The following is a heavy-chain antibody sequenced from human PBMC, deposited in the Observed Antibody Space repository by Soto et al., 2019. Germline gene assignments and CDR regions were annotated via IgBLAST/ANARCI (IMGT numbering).Heavy chain of an antibody. D-gene: IGHD3-22*01. CDR3: ARRGYYDSSAIDY. Sequence: GGSLRLSCAASGFTFSSYAMRWVRQAPGKGLEWVAVISYDGSNKYYADSVKGRFTISRDNSKNTLYLQMNSLRAEDTAVYYCARRGYYDSSAIDYWGQGTLVTVSS. CDR1: GFTFSSYA. J-gene: IGHJ4*02. CDR2: ISYDGSNK. V-gene: IGHV3-30-3*01.